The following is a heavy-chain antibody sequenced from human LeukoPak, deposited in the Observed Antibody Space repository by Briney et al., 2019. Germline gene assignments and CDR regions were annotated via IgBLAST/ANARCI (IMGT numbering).Heavy chain of an antibody. J-gene: IGHJ5*02. V-gene: IGHV4-59*01. D-gene: IGHD3-3*01. CDR1: GGSISNKY. CDR3: ARGGLFLWSGYSPSHGDPNWFDP. Sequence: PSETLSLTCTVSGGSISNKYWNWIRQPAGKGLEWIGYIYYSGSTNYNPSLKSRVTISVDTSKNQFSLKLSSVTAADTAVYYCARGGLFLWSGYSPSHGDPNWFDPWGQGTLVTVSS. CDR2: IYYSGST.